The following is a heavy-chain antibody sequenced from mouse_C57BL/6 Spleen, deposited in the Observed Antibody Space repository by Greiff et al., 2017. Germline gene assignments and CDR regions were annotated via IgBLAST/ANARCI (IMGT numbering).Heavy chain of an antibody. D-gene: IGHD2-1*01. Sequence: EVQLQQSVAELVRPGASVKLSCTASGFYIKNTYMHWVKQRPEQGLEWIGRIVPENGNTKYAPKFQGKATITADTSTNTAYLQRSSLTSEDTAIYYCARDGNCLGYAMDYWGQGTSVTVSS. CDR1: GFYIKNTY. CDR3: ARDGNCLGYAMDY. CDR2: IVPENGNT. V-gene: IGHV14-3*01. J-gene: IGHJ4*01.